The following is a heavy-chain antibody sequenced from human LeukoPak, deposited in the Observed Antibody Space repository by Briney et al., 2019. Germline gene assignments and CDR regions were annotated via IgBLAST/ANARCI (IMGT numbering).Heavy chain of an antibody. CDR1: GYNFNTYG. CDR3: VRLPLGYCSSTSCLD. D-gene: IGHD2-2*01. CDR2: ISSSTGNT. V-gene: IGHV1-18*01. J-gene: IGHJ4*02. Sequence: ASVRVSCKASGYNFNTYGISWVRQAPGQGLEWMGWISSSTGNTKYAQKLQDRVTMTTDTSTSTAYLYLRNLRSDDTAVYYCVRLPLGYCSSTSCLDWGQGTLVTVSS.